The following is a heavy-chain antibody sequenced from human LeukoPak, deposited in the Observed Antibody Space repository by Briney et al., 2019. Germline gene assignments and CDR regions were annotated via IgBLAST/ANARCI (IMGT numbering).Heavy chain of an antibody. V-gene: IGHV3-23*01. CDR3: AKDTFIMITFGGVIVEPRDDY. Sequence: GGSLRLSCAASGFTFSSYAMSWVRQAPGKGLEWFSAISGSGGSTYYADSVKGRFTISRDNSKNTLYLQMNSLRAEDTAVYYCAKDTFIMITFGGVIVEPRDDYWGQGTLVTVSS. CDR1: GFTFSSYA. CDR2: ISGSGGST. D-gene: IGHD3-16*02. J-gene: IGHJ4*02.